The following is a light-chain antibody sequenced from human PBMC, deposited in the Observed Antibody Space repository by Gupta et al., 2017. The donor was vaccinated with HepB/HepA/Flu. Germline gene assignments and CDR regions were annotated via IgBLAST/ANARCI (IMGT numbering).Light chain of an antibody. V-gene: IGLV2-14*03. Sequence: QSALTQPASVSGYPGPSITISCTGTSSDVGGYNYVSWYQQYPGKAPKLIIFDVSNRPSGVADRFSGSKSGNTASLTISGLQAEDEADYHCTSYTFISTQVFGTGTKVIVL. CDR2: DVS. J-gene: IGLJ1*01. CDR1: SSDVGGYNY. CDR3: TSYTFISTQV.